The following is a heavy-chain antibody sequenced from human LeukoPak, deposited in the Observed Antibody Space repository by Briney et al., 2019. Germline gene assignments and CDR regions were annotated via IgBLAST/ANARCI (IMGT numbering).Heavy chain of an antibody. J-gene: IGHJ3*02. CDR2: ITSSGTTI. CDR1: GFTFSSYD. Sequence: GGSLRLSCAASGFTFSSYDMNWVRQAPGEGLEWVSYITSSGTTIHYADSVKGRFTMSRDNAKNSLYLQMNSLRAEDTAVYYCARRTSGAFAIWGQGTKVTVSS. CDR3: ARRTSGAFAI. V-gene: IGHV3-48*03.